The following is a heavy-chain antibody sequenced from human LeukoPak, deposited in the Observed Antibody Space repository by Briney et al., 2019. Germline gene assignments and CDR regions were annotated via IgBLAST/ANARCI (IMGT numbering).Heavy chain of an antibody. CDR1: GYTFSGYY. Sequence: ASVKVSCKASGYTFSGYYLHWVRQAPGQGLEWMGWIKPNSGDTNHTQNFQGRVTMTRDTSISTAYMELSRLRSDDTAVYYCARVYDGYGYFDYWGQGTLVTVSS. D-gene: IGHD5-24*01. V-gene: IGHV1-2*02. CDR2: IKPNSGDT. J-gene: IGHJ4*02. CDR3: ARVYDGYGYFDY.